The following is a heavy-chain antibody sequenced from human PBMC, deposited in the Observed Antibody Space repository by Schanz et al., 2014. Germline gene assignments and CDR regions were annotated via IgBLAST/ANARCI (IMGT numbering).Heavy chain of an antibody. Sequence: QVQLVQSGTEVKKPGASVNVSCKTSGYTFTSAGISWVRQVPGQGLEWMGWISPYNGNTKYAEKLEDRVTMTTDISTSTAYMQLRSLTSDDTAVYYCARVVRSDYLSELDFWGQGTQVIVSS. CDR1: GYTFTSAG. CDR2: ISPYNGNT. CDR3: ARVVRSDYLSELDF. J-gene: IGHJ4*02. V-gene: IGHV1-18*04. D-gene: IGHD4-17*01.